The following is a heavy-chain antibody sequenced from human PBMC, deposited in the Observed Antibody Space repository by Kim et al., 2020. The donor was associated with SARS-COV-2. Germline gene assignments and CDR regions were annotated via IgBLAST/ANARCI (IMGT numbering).Heavy chain of an antibody. CDR3: ARDHREWLQYTANWYFDL. Sequence: SETLSLTCTVSGGSISSYYWSWIRQPPGKGLEWIGYIYYSGSTNYNPSLKSRVTISVDTSKNQFSLKLSSLTAADTAVYYCARDHREWLQYTANWYFDLWGRAPWSLSPQ. D-gene: IGHD3-3*01. J-gene: IGHJ2*01. CDR1: GGSISSYY. CDR2: IYYSGST. V-gene: IGHV4-59*01.